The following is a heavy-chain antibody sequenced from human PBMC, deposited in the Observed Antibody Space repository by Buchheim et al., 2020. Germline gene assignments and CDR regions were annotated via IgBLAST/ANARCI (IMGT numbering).Heavy chain of an antibody. D-gene: IGHD2-2*02. Sequence: QVQLVESGGGLVKPGGSLRLSCAASGFTFSDYYMSWIRQAPGKGLEWVSYISSSSSYTNYADSVKGRFTISSDNAKNSLYLQMNSLRAEDTAVYYCARLYCSSTSCHKEFDYWGQGTL. J-gene: IGHJ4*02. V-gene: IGHV3-11*06. CDR1: GFTFSDYY. CDR3: ARLYCSSTSCHKEFDY. CDR2: ISSSSSYT.